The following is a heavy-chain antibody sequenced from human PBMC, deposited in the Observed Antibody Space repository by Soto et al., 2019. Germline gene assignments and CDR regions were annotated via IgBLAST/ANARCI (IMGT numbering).Heavy chain of an antibody. V-gene: IGHV4-59*01. D-gene: IGHD3-22*01. CDR2: IYYSGNT. J-gene: IGHJ5*01. Sequence: SETLSLTCTVSGGSISSYYWSWIRQPPGKGLEWIGYIYYSGNTNYNPSLKSRVTISVDTSKNQFSLKLSSVTAADTAVYYCARDSYDTTGGYHYLFDSWGQGSLVIVSS. CDR1: GGSISSYY. CDR3: ARDSYDTTGGYHYLFDS.